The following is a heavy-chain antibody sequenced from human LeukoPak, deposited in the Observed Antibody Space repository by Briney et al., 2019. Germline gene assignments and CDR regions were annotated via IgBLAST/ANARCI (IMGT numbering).Heavy chain of an antibody. CDR2: IKQDGSEK. CDR3: ARDVVDFWSGYYTNNWFDP. D-gene: IGHD3-3*01. J-gene: IGHJ5*02. V-gene: IGHV3-7*01. CDR1: GFTFSSYW. Sequence: PGGFLRLSCVASGFTFSSYWMSWVRQAPGKGLEWVANIKQDGSEKYYVDSVKGRFTISRDNAKNSLYLQMNSLRAEDTAVYYCARDVVDFWSGYYTNNWFDPWGQGTLVTVSS.